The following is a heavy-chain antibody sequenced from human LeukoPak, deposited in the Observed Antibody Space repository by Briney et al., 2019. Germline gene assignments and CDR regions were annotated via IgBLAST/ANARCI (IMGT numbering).Heavy chain of an antibody. CDR3: ARGSVVAGHDY. CDR1: GYTFTGYY. V-gene: IGHV1-2*02. Sequence: ASVKVSCKASGYTFTGYYMHWVRQAPGQGLEWMGWINPNSGGTSYAQKFQGRVTMTRDTSISTAYMELTRLRSDDTAVYYCARGSVVAGHDYWGQGTLVTVSS. CDR2: INPNSGGT. J-gene: IGHJ4*02. D-gene: IGHD2-15*01.